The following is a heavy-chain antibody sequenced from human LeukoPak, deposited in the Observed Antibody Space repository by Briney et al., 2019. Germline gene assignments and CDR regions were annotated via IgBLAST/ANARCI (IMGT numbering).Heavy chain of an antibody. CDR2: IYYSGST. V-gene: IGHV4-59*01. J-gene: IGHJ3*02. D-gene: IGHD2/OR15-2a*01. CDR3: ARGSIREDAFDI. Sequence: SETLSLTCTVSGGSISSYYWSWIQQPPGKGLEWIGYIYYSGSTNYNPSLKSRVTISVDTSKNQFSLKLSSVTAADTAVYYCARGSIREDAFDIWGQGTMVTVSS. CDR1: GGSISSYY.